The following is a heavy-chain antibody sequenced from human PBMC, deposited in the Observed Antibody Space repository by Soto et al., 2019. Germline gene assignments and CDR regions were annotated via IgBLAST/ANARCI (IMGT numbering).Heavy chain of an antibody. CDR2: ISSSSSYI. D-gene: IGHD5-12*01. CDR3: ARVRGYSGYDYGMDV. Sequence: ESVGGLVKPGGSLRLSCAASGFTFSSYSMNWVRQAPGKGLEWVSSISSSSSYIYYADSVKGRFTISRDNAKNSLYLQMNSLRAEDTAVYYCARVRGYSGYDYGMDVWGQGTTVTVSS. J-gene: IGHJ6*02. CDR1: GFTFSSYS. V-gene: IGHV3-21*01.